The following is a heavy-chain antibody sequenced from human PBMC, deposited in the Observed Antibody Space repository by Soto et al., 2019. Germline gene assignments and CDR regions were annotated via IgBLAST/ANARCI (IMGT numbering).Heavy chain of an antibody. D-gene: IGHD1-26*01. CDR3: ARGGAPVNWFDP. Sequence: SETLSLTCTVSGGSISSGGYYWSWIRQHPGKGLEWIGYIYYSGSTYYNPSLKSRVTISVDTSKNQFSLKLSSVTAADTAVYYCARGGAPVNWFDPWGQGTLVTVS. J-gene: IGHJ5*02. V-gene: IGHV4-31*03. CDR1: GGSISSGGYY. CDR2: IYYSGST.